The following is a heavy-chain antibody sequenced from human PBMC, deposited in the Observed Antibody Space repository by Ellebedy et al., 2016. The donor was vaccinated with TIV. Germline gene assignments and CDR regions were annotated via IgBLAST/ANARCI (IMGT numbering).Heavy chain of an antibody. V-gene: IGHV4-39*01. J-gene: IGHJ5*02. CDR3: ARSASTVDP. CDR2: IYYSGTT. CDR1: RGSIVSDGHY. Sequence: MPSETLSLTCTVSRGSIVSDGHYWAWIRQPPGKGLEWIGSIYYSGTTYYNASLKSRVTISVDMSKNEFYLKVNSVTVADTAVYFCARSASTVDPWGQGAPVTVSS.